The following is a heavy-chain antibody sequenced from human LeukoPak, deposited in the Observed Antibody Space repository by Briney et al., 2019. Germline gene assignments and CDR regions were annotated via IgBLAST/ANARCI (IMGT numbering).Heavy chain of an antibody. Sequence: GGSLRLSCAASGFTFSNAWMSWVRQAPGKGLEWVGRIKSKTDGGTTDYAAPVKGRFTISRDDSKNTLYLQMNSLKTEDTAVYYCTTDSGIVVVPAAHDWGQGTLVTVPS. CDR2: IKSKTDGGTT. J-gene: IGHJ4*02. V-gene: IGHV3-15*01. CDR1: GFTFSNAW. D-gene: IGHD2-2*01. CDR3: TTDSGIVVVPAAHD.